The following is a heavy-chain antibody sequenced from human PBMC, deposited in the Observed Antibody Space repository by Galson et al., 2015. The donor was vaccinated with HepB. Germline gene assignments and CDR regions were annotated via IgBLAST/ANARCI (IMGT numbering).Heavy chain of an antibody. J-gene: IGHJ6*02. CDR2: VYYSGST. Sequence: TLSLTCTISGGSISSKNYYWGWIRQPPGRGLQWIGCVYYSGSTYYSPSLRSRVTISVDTSKNQFSLNLSSLIAADTAVYYCARDPPPGHFDVTGLSTYRMGVWGPGTTVTVSS. CDR3: ARDPPPGHFDVTGLSTYRMGV. D-gene: IGHD2-8*02. V-gene: IGHV4-39*07. CDR1: GGSISSKNYY.